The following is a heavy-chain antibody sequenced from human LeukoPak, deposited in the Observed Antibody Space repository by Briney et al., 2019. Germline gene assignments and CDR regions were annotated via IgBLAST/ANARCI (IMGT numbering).Heavy chain of an antibody. CDR2: ISSSSSYI. D-gene: IGHD6-19*01. V-gene: IGHV3-21*04. J-gene: IGHJ4*02. Sequence: PGGSLRLSCAASGFTFSSYSMNWVRQAPGKGLEWVSSISSSSSYIYYADSVKGRFTISRDNSKNTLYLQMNSLRAEDTAVYYCARGSRGIAVAAYWGQGTLVTVSS. CDR1: GFTFSSYS. CDR3: ARGSRGIAVAAY.